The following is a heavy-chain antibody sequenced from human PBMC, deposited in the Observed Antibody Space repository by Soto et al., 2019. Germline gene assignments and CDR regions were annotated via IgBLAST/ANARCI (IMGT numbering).Heavy chain of an antibody. CDR2: IKQDGSEK. V-gene: IGHV3-7*01. D-gene: IGHD3-3*01. Sequence: GGSLRLSCAASGFTFSSYWMSWVRQAPGKGLEWVANIKQDGSEKYYVDSVKGRFTISRDNAKNSLYLQMNSLRAEDTAVYYCARDVLRFLEWLPPNWFDPWGQGTLVTVSS. CDR3: ARDVLRFLEWLPPNWFDP. J-gene: IGHJ5*02. CDR1: GFTFSSYW.